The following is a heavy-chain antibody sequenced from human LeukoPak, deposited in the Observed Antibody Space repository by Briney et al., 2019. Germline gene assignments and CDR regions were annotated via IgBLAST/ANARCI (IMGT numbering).Heavy chain of an antibody. CDR3: ARLLYGFNWFDP. Sequence: GGSLRPSCAASGFTFSSYWMSWVRQAPGKGLEWVANIKQDGSEEYYVDSVKGRFTISRDNAKNSLYLQMNSLRAEDTAVYYCARLLYGFNWFDPWGQGTLVTVSS. J-gene: IGHJ5*02. D-gene: IGHD2-2*02. V-gene: IGHV3-7*01. CDR1: GFTFSSYW. CDR2: IKQDGSEE.